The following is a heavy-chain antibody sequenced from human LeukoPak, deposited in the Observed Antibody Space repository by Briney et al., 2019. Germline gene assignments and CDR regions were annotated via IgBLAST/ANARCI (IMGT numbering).Heavy chain of an antibody. Sequence: GSLRLSCAASGFTFSSYSMNWVRQAPGKGLEWVSSISSSSSYIYYADSVKGRFTISRDNAKNSLYLQMDSLRAEDTAVYYCASHRIGYYFDYWGQGTLVTVSS. J-gene: IGHJ4*02. D-gene: IGHD2-15*01. V-gene: IGHV3-21*01. CDR3: ASHRIGYYFDY. CDR1: GFTFSSYS. CDR2: ISSSSSYI.